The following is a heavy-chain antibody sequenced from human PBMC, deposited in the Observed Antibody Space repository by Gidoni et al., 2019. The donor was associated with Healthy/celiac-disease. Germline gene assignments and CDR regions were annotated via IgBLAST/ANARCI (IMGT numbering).Heavy chain of an antibody. CDR1: GFPFSSYS. D-gene: IGHD1-26*01. CDR2: ISSSSSTI. V-gene: IGHV3-48*02. Sequence: EVQLVESGGGLVQPGGSLRLSCAASGFPFSSYSMNWVRQAPGKGLEWVSYISSSSSTIYYADSVKGRFTISRDNAKNSLYLQMNSLRDEDTAVYYCAREEYSGSHNFFYWGQGTLVTVSS. J-gene: IGHJ4*02. CDR3: AREEYSGSHNFFY.